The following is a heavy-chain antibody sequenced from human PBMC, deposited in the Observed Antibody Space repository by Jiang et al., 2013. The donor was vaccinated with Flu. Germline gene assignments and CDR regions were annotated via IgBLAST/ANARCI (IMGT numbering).Heavy chain of an antibody. CDR2: ISYDGSNK. V-gene: IGHV3-30-3*01. CDR1: GFTFSSYA. Sequence: VQLLESGGGVVQPGRSLRLSCAASGFTFSSYAMHWVRQAPGKGLEWVAVISYDGSNKYYADSVKGRFTISRDNSKNTLYLQMNSLRAEDTAVYYCARGLIRSGYSTDAFDIWGQGTMVTVSS. CDR3: ARGLIRSGYSTDAFDI. J-gene: IGHJ3*02. D-gene: IGHD3-3*01.